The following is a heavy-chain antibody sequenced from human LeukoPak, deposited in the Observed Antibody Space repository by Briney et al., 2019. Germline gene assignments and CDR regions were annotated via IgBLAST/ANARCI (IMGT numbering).Heavy chain of an antibody. CDR2: IYYSGST. CDR3: ARVNYYGSGSYLFDY. V-gene: IGHV4-30-4*08. CDR1: GGSISSGDYY. J-gene: IGHJ4*02. Sequence: PSETLSLTCTVSGGSISSGDYYWSWIRQPTGKGLEWIGYIYYSGSTYYNPSLKSRVTISVDTSKNQFSLKLSSVTAADTAVYYCARVNYYGSGSYLFDYWGQGTLVTVSS. D-gene: IGHD3-10*01.